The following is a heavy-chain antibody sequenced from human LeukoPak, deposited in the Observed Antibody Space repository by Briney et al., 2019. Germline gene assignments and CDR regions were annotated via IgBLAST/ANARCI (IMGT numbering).Heavy chain of an antibody. J-gene: IGHJ5*02. CDR1: GYTFTGYY. CDR3: ARDTYIVVVPAAMLSTAFDP. D-gene: IGHD2-2*01. Sequence: ASVKVSCKASGYTFTGYYMHWVRQAPGQGLEWMGWINPNSGGTNYAQKFQGRVTMTRDTSISTAYMELSRLRSDDTAAYYCARDTYIVVVPAAMLSTAFDPWGQGTLVAVSS. CDR2: INPNSGGT. V-gene: IGHV1-2*02.